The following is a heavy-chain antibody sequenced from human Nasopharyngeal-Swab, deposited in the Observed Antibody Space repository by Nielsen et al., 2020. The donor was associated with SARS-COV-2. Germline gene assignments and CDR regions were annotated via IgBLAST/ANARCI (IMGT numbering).Heavy chain of an antibody. CDR3: ARDRASYDSSGYYRLTG. Sequence: ETLSLTCAASGFTFSSYSMNWVRQAPGKGLEWVSYISSSSSTIYYADSVKGRFTISRDNAKNSLYLQMNSLRAEDTAVYYCARDRASYDSSGYYRLTGWGQGTLVTVSS. CDR1: GFTFSSYS. J-gene: IGHJ4*02. V-gene: IGHV3-48*04. D-gene: IGHD3-22*01. CDR2: ISSSSSTI.